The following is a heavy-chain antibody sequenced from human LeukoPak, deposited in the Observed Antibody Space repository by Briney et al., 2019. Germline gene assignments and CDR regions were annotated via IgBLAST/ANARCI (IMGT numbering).Heavy chain of an antibody. CDR2: IKQDGIEK. Sequence: PGGSLRLSCAASGFTFSNSWMSWVRQAPGKGLEWVANIKQDGIEKYYVGSVKGRFTISRDNAKNSLYLQINSLRAEDTAVYYCARDWLRGGPFDYWGQGTLVTVSS. D-gene: IGHD3-10*01. CDR3: ARDWLRGGPFDY. V-gene: IGHV3-7*01. J-gene: IGHJ4*02. CDR1: GFTFSNSW.